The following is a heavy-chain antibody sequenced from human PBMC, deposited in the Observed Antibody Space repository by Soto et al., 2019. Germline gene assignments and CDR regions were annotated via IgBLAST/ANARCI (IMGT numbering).Heavy chain of an antibody. Sequence: TGGSLRLSCAASGFTFSSYAMSWVRQAPGKGLEWDSAISGSGGSTYYADSVKGRFTISRDNSKNTLYLQMNSLRAEDTAVYYSAEYSSSSQFDPWGQGTLVTV. J-gene: IGHJ5*02. D-gene: IGHD6-6*01. CDR1: GFTFSSYA. CDR3: AEYSSSSQFDP. CDR2: ISGSGGST. V-gene: IGHV3-23*01.